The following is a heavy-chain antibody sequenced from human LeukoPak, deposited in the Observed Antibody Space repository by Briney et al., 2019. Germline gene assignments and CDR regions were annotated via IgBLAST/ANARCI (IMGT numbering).Heavy chain of an antibody. V-gene: IGHV4-39*01. CDR3: ARHRKASCYYYYYMDV. CDR2: IYYSGST. J-gene: IGHJ6*03. Sequence: SETLSLTYTVSGGSISSSSYYWGWIRQPPGKGLEWIGNIYYSGSTYYNPSLKSRVTISVDTSKNQFSLKLSSVTAADTAVYYCARHRKASCYYYYYMDVWGKGTTVTVSS. CDR1: GGSISSSSYY.